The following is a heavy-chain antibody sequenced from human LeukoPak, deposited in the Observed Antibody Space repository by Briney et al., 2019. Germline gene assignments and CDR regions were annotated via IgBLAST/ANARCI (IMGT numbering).Heavy chain of an antibody. CDR2: IKQDGSEK. J-gene: IGHJ4*02. Sequence: TGGSLRLSCAASGFTFSSYWMSWVRQAPGKGLEWVANIKQDGSEKYYVDSVKGRFTISRDNAKNSLYLQMNSLRAEDTAVYYCARLVKYSSSWYDYWGQGTLVTVSS. CDR1: GFTFSSYW. V-gene: IGHV3-7*01. D-gene: IGHD6-13*01. CDR3: ARLVKYSSSWYDY.